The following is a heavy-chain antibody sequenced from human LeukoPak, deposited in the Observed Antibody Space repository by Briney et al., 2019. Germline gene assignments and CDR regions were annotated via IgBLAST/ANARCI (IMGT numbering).Heavy chain of an antibody. J-gene: IGHJ4*02. CDR1: GGTFSSYA. CDR2: IIPIFGTA. Sequence: ASVKVSCKASGGTFSSYAISWVRQAPGQGLEWMGGIIPIFGTANYAQEFQGRVTITTDESTSTAYMELSSLRSEDTAVYYCARVSIWGGNAREYYFDYWGQGTLVTVSS. CDR3: ARVSIWGGNAREYYFDY. D-gene: IGHD4-23*01. V-gene: IGHV1-69*05.